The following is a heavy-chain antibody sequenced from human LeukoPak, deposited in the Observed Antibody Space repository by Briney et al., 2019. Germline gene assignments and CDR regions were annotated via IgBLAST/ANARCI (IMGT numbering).Heavy chain of an antibody. Sequence: GGSLRLSCAASGFTVSSNYMSWVRQAPGKGLEWVSVIYSGGSTYYADSVKGRFTTSRDNSKNTLYLQMNSLRAEDTAVYYCAHVYNSRPFDYWGQGTLVSVSS. CDR3: AHVYNSRPFDY. CDR1: GFTVSSNY. CDR2: IYSGGST. V-gene: IGHV3-53*01. J-gene: IGHJ4*02. D-gene: IGHD5-24*01.